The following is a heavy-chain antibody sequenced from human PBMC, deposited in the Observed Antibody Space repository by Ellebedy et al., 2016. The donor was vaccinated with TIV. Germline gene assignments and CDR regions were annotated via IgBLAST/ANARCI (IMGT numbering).Heavy chain of an antibody. Sequence: GESLKISCAASGFTFSRYGMHWVRQAPGKGLEWVAVIWYDGSNKYYADFVKGRFTISRDNSKNTLYLQMNRLRAEDTAVYYCARDDIAAAGSNYYYYYGMDVWGQGTTVTVSS. D-gene: IGHD6-13*01. CDR3: ARDDIAAAGSNYYYYYGMDV. CDR1: GFTFSRYG. V-gene: IGHV3-33*08. J-gene: IGHJ6*02. CDR2: IWYDGSNK.